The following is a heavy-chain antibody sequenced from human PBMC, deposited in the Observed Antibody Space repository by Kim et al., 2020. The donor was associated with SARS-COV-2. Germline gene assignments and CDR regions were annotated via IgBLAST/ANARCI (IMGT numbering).Heavy chain of an antibody. CDR3: ARVSARGSGYWGPVWYFDL. CDR2: ISAYNGNT. CDR1: GYTFTSYG. J-gene: IGHJ2*01. Sequence: ASVKVSCKASGYTFTSYGISWVRQAPGQGLEWMGWISAYNGNTNYAQKLQGRVTMTTDTSTSTAYMELRSLRSDDTAVYYCARVSARGSGYWGPVWYFDLWGRGTLVTVSS. D-gene: IGHD3-22*01. V-gene: IGHV1-18*01.